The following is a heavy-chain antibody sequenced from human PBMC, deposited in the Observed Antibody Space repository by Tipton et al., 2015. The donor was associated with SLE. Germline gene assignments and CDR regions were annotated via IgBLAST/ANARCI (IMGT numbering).Heavy chain of an antibody. D-gene: IGHD2-8*02. CDR1: GFTFSSYA. CDR3: AKEWGTGDVYYFQH. Sequence: SLRLSCAASGFTFSSYAMTWVRQTPGKGLEWVSAIYNGGGTDYADSVRGRFTISGDSSKDTLYLQMNSLRVEDTAVYYCAKEWGTGDVYYFQHWGQGTLVAVSS. J-gene: IGHJ1*01. CDR2: IYNGGGT. V-gene: IGHV3-23*03.